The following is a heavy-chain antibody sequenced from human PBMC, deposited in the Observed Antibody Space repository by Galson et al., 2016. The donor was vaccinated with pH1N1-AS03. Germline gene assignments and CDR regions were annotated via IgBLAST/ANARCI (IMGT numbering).Heavy chain of an antibody. CDR3: ARSTHVNEGLDF. CDR1: GFSLSTGGVH. CDR2: IFWDGET. V-gene: IGHV2-5*02. J-gene: IGHJ4*02. Sequence: PALVKPTQTLTLTCSFSGFSLSTGGVHVAWIRQPPGKAPEWLALIFWDGETRYRPSLRSRLTITKDTSKNQVVLTMTNMDPVDTATYYCARSTHVNEGLDFWGQGTLVTVSS. D-gene: IGHD2-8*01.